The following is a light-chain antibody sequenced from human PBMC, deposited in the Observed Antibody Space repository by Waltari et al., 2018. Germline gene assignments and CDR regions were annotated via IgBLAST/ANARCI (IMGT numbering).Light chain of an antibody. CDR2: YIN. Sequence: QSALPQPRSVSGSPGQPVTISCPGTSSDVGANNFVSWYQQHPDKAPNLIIYYINKRPSGVPDRFSGSKSGNTASLTISGLQAEDEADYYCCSCVGRNIYWVFGGGTKLTVL. J-gene: IGLJ3*02. CDR1: SSDVGANNF. V-gene: IGLV2-11*01. CDR3: CSCVGRNIYWV.